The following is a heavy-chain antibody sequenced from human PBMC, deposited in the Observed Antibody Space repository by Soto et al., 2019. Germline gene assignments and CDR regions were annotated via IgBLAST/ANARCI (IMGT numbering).Heavy chain of an antibody. CDR2: ISTNGGST. CDR1: GFTFSKFA. V-gene: IGHV3-64D*06. J-gene: IGHJ4*02. D-gene: IGHD2-2*01. CDR3: VKEKGYCSSTSCYQY. Sequence: GGSLRLSCSASGFTFSKFAIHWVRQAPGKGLECVSGISTNGGSTYYADSVRGRFTTSRDNTKNTLYLQMSSLRAEDTAVYYCVKEKGYCSSTSCYQYWGQGTLVTVSS.